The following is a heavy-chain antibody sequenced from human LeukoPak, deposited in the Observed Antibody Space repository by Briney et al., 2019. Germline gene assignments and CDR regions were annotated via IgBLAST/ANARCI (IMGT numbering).Heavy chain of an antibody. CDR1: GFIFSNYA. J-gene: IGHJ4*02. CDR2: TSGRSDNT. V-gene: IGHV3-23*01. D-gene: IGHD3-9*01. Sequence: PGGPLRLSCAASGFIFSNYAMYWVRQAPGKGLEWVSATSGRSDNTYYADSVKGRFTLSRDSSKNTLYLQMNSLRADDTAVYYCAKWGDYDVLTGYYVSDFWGQGTLVTVSS. CDR3: AKWGDYDVLTGYYVSDF.